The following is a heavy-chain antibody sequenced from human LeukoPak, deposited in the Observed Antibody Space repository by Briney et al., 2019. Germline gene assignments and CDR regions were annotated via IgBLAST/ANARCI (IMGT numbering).Heavy chain of an antibody. CDR1: GFTFSDYW. CDR2: IQQDGSEK. CDR3: ARDRGFSYGIDF. Sequence: PGGSLRLSFAASGFTFSDYWMSWVRQAPGKGLEWVANIQQDGSEKYYVDSVKGRFTISRDNAKKSLFLQVSSLRGEDTAVYYCARDRGFSYGIDFWGQGTLVTVSS. D-gene: IGHD5-18*01. V-gene: IGHV3-7*04. J-gene: IGHJ4*02.